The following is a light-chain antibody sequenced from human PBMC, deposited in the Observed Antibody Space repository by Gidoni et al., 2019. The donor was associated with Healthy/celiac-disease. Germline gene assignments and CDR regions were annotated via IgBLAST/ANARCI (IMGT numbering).Light chain of an antibody. J-gene: IGKJ1*01. CDR3: QQRYSTPWT. V-gene: IGKV1-39*01. CDR1: QRISSY. CDR2: AAS. Sequence: DIQMTQSPSSLSASVGARVTITCRASQRISSYLNRYQQQPGKAPKHLIYAASSLQSGGPSRFSGRGSGTEFTLTISSMQPEEFATYYCQQRYSTPWTFGQGTKVEIK.